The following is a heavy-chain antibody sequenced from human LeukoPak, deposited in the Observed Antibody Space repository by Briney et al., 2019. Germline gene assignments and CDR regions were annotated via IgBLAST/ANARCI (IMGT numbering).Heavy chain of an antibody. J-gene: IGHJ3*02. CDR3: ARGPTSRYYSSSWYVRAFDI. D-gene: IGHD6-13*01. CDR1: GYTFTSYA. V-gene: IGHV7-4-1*02. Sequence: ASVKVSCKASGYTFTSYAMNWVRQAPGQGLEWMGWINTNTGNPTYAQGFTGRFVFSLDTSVSTAYLQISSLKAEDTAVYYCARGPTSRYYSSSWYVRAFDIWGQGTMVTVSS. CDR2: INTNTGNP.